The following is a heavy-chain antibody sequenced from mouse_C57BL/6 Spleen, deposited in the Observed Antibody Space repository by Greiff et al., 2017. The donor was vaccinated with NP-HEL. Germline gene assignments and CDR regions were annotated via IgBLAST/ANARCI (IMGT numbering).Heavy chain of an antibody. CDR1: GFTFSSYG. J-gene: IGHJ3*01. V-gene: IGHV5-6*01. CDR3: ASLTIY. D-gene: IGHD4-1*01. Sequence: EVQLVESGGDLVKPGGSLKLSCAASGFTFSSYGMSWVRQTPDKRLEWVATISSGGSYTYYPDSVKGRFTISRDNAKNTLYLQMSSLKSEDTAMYYCASLTIYWGQGTLVTVSA. CDR2: ISSGGSYT.